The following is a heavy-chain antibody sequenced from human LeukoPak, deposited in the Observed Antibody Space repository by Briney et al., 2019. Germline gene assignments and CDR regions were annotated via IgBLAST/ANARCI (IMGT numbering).Heavy chain of an antibody. D-gene: IGHD2-15*01. CDR1: GFTFNDYY. J-gene: IGHJ4*02. V-gene: IGHV3-11*04. Sequence: GGSLRLSCAASGFTFNDYYMSWIRQAPGKGLEWVSYISSSGSTIDYADSVKGRFTISRDNAKNSLYLQMNSLRAEDTAVYYCARVPLYCSGGSCYRIDYWGEGTLVTVSS. CDR3: ARVPLYCSGGSCYRIDY. CDR2: ISSSGSTI.